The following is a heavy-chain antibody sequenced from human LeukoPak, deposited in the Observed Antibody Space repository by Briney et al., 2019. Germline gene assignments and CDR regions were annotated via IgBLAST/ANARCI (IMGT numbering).Heavy chain of an antibody. V-gene: IGHV4-34*01. CDR1: GGSFSGYY. D-gene: IGHD3-9*01. J-gene: IGHJ4*02. Sequence: SETLSLTCAVYGGSFSGYYRSWIRQPPGKGLEWIGEINHSGSTNYNPSLKSRVTISVDTSKNQFSLKLSSATAADTAVYYCARGKTLILTGYYFFDYWGQGTLVTVSS. CDR2: INHSGST. CDR3: ARGKTLILTGYYFFDY.